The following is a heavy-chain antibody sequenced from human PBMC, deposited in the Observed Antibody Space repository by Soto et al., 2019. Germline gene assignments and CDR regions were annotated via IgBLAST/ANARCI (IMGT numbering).Heavy chain of an antibody. Sequence: SPSQSLTYDIPGYSDSGNSAALNWFRKSPLRGLEWLGRTYYMSKWYNDYAVSVKGRISINPDTSKNLFSLQLNSVTPEDMSLYYCARDRKRSFVMGVWGQETTVTVSS. CDR2: TYYMSKWYN. CDR1: GYSDSGNSAA. J-gene: IGHJ6*02. D-gene: IGHD1-26*01. CDR3: ARDRKRSFVMGV. V-gene: IGHV6-1*01.